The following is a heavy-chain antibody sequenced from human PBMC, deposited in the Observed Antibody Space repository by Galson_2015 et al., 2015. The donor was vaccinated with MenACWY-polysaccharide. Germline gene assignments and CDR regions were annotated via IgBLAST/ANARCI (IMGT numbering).Heavy chain of an antibody. J-gene: IGHJ4*02. Sequence: PALVKPTQTLTLTCTVSGFSLSNARMGVSWIRQPPGKALEWLAHIFSNDEKSYSTSLKSRLTISKDTSKSQVVLTMTNMDPVDTATYYCARARDGGNFYFDYWGQGTLVTVSS. CDR1: GFSLSNARMG. D-gene: IGHD4-23*01. CDR2: IFSNDEK. V-gene: IGHV2-26*01. CDR3: ARARDGGNFYFDY.